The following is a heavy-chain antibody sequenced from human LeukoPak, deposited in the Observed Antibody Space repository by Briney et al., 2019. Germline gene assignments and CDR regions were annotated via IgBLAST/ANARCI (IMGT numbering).Heavy chain of an antibody. Sequence: GRSLRLSCAASGFTFSSYGMHWVRQAPGKGLEWVAVISYDGINKYYADSVKGRFTISRDNSKNTLYLQMNSLRAEDTAVYYCAKNKQQQLVRMYYFDYWGQGTLVTVSS. CDR3: AKNKQQQLVRMYYFDY. J-gene: IGHJ4*02. CDR2: ISYDGINK. CDR1: GFTFSSYG. V-gene: IGHV3-30*18. D-gene: IGHD6-13*01.